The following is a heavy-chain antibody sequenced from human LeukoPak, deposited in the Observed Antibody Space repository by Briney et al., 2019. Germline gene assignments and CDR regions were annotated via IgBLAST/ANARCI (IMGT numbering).Heavy chain of an antibody. D-gene: IGHD3-10*01. CDR1: GFTFSGYA. CDR3: AKGGWGYGSGSYYNVYYGMDV. CDR2: NSGSGDST. V-gene: IGHV3-23*01. Sequence: GGSLRLSCAASGFTFSGYAMSWVRQAPGKGLEWVSTNSGSGDSTYYADAVKGRFTISRDHSKNTLYLQMNSLRAEDTAVYYCAKGGWGYGSGSYYNVYYGMDVWGQGTTVTVSS. J-gene: IGHJ6*02.